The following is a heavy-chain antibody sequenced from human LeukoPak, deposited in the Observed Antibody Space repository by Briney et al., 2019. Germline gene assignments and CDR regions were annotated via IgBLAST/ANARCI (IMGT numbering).Heavy chain of an antibody. D-gene: IGHD4-23*01. Sequence: SVKVSCKASGGTFSSYTISWVRQAPGQGLEWMGRIIPILGIANYAQKFQSRVTITADKSTSTAYMELSSLRSEDTAVYYCARGYGGNSVPPNDAFDIWGQGTMVTVSS. CDR2: IIPILGIA. CDR3: ARGYGGNSVPPNDAFDI. V-gene: IGHV1-69*02. J-gene: IGHJ3*02. CDR1: GGTFSSYT.